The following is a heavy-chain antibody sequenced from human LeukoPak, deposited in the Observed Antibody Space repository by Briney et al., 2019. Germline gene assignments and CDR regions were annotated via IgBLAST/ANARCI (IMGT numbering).Heavy chain of an antibody. CDR1: GFNFGGHY. J-gene: IGHJ4*02. V-gene: IGHV3/OR16-9*01. CDR3: VRHSGRAGGQ. Sequence: GGSLRLSCAASGFNFGGHYMSWVRQAPGKGPEWISCISGNGGDIAYADSVKGRFTISRDNAKNSLHLQMNSLRVEDTAVYHCVRHSGRAGGQWGQGTLIAVSS. D-gene: IGHD3-10*01. CDR2: ISGNGGDI.